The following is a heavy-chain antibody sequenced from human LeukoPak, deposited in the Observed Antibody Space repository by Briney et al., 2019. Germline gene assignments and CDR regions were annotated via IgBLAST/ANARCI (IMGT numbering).Heavy chain of an antibody. J-gene: IGHJ4*02. Sequence: GGSLRLSCAASGFIFSSYWMGWVRQAPGKGLEWVAHIKRDGSERYYEDSVKGRFTISRDNAQNSLYLQMNSLRDEDTAVYYCARDKEAAVDFWSGYYPLWGQGTLVTVSS. CDR3: ARDKEAAVDFWSGYYPL. V-gene: IGHV3-7*01. CDR2: IKRDGSER. CDR1: GFIFSSYW. D-gene: IGHD3-3*01.